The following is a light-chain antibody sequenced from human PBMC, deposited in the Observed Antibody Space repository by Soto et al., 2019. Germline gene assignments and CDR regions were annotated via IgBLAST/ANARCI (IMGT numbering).Light chain of an antibody. CDR3: SSYTSSSLCV. V-gene: IGLV2-14*01. J-gene: IGLJ1*01. Sequence: QSVLTQPASVSGSPGQWITISCTGTSSDVGGYNYVSWYQQHPGKAPKLMIYDVSNRPSGVSNRFSGSKSGNTASLTISGLQAEDEADYYCSSYTSSSLCVFGTGTKVTVL. CDR2: DVS. CDR1: SSDVGGYNY.